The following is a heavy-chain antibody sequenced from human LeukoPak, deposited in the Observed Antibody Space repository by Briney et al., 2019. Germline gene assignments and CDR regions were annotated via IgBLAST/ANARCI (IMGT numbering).Heavy chain of an antibody. CDR1: GFTFSSYA. CDR3: AREVHIVVVTAINNWFDP. D-gene: IGHD2-21*02. Sequence: GSLRLSCAASGFTFSSYAMNWVRQAPGKGLEWVSSISSSSSYIYYADSVKGRFTISRDNAKNSLYLQMNSLRAEDTAVYYCAREVHIVVVTAINNWFDPWGQGTLVTVSS. V-gene: IGHV3-21*01. J-gene: IGHJ5*02. CDR2: ISSSSSYI.